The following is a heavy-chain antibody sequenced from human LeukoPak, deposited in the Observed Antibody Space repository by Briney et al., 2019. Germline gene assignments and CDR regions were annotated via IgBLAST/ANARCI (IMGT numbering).Heavy chain of an antibody. D-gene: IGHD1-1*01. J-gene: IGHJ4*02. Sequence: PSETLSLTCTVSGGSISSSSYYWGWIRQPPGKGLEWIGSTYYSGSTVYNPSLKSRVTMSIDTSKNQFSLNLSSVTAADTAVYYCARTGSTGGYWGQGTLVTVSS. V-gene: IGHV4-39*07. CDR3: ARTGSTGGY. CDR2: TYYSGST. CDR1: GGSISSSSYY.